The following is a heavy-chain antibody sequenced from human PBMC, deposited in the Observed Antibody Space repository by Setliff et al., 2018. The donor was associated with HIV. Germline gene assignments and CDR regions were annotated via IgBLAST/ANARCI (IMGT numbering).Heavy chain of an antibody. CDR1: GYTVTTYG. CDR3: AREHSTTWPYFDF. CDR2: FSGYSGHT. Sequence: ASVKVSCKASGYTVTTYGISWVRQAPGQGLEWMGWFSGYSGHTSYAQKFQGRVTMTTDTSTSTAYMELRNLRSDDTALYFCAREHSTTWPYFDFWGQGTLVTVSS. J-gene: IGHJ4*02. V-gene: IGHV1-18*01. D-gene: IGHD6-13*01.